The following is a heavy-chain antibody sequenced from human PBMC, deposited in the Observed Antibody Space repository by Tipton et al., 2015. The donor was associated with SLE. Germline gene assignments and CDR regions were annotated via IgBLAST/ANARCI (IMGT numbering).Heavy chain of an antibody. CDR1: GGSISSSSFY. CDR3: ARDEVASWLFL. J-gene: IGHJ4*02. Sequence: TLSLTCTVSGGSISSSSFYWGWIRQPPGKGLEWIGHIYTSGSTSYNPSLKSRVTISIDMSKNQFSLDLNSVTAADTAVYYCARDEVASWLFLWDQGTLVTVSS. V-gene: IGHV4-61*09. D-gene: IGHD3-9*01. CDR2: IYTSGST.